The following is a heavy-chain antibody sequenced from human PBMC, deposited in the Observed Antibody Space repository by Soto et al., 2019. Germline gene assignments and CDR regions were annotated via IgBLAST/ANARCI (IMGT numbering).Heavy chain of an antibody. CDR3: ARRKSDIVVVPAATTSYYFDY. J-gene: IGHJ4*02. D-gene: IGHD2-2*01. V-gene: IGHV4-39*01. CDR2: IYYSGST. Sequence: SETLSLTCTVSGGSISSSSYYWGWIRQPPGKGLEWIGSIYYSGSTYYNPSLKSRVTISVDTSKNQFSLKLSSVTAADTAVYYCARRKSDIVVVPAATTSYYFDYWGQGTLVTVSS. CDR1: GGSISSSSYY.